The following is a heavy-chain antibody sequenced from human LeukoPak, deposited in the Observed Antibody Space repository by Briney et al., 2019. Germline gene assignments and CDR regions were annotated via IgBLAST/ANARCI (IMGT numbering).Heavy chain of an antibody. Sequence: PSETLTLTCAVYGGSYSGYYWSWIRQPPGKELEWIGEINHSGSSNYNPSLKSRVTISVDTSKNQFSLKLSSVTAADTAVYYCARGAGWTGTGFDYWGQGTLVTVSS. V-gene: IGHV4-34*01. CDR2: INHSGSS. CDR3: ARGAGWTGTGFDY. D-gene: IGHD1-1*01. CDR1: GGSYSGYY. J-gene: IGHJ4*02.